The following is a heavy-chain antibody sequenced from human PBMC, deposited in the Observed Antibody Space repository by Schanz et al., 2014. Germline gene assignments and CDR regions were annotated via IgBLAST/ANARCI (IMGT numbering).Heavy chain of an antibody. CDR1: GFTVNTNY. J-gene: IGHJ6*02. CDR3: AKARYSSSWQYAGLDV. V-gene: IGHV3-53*01. D-gene: IGHD6-13*01. CDR2: MYINSGST. Sequence: EVQLVESGGGLIQPGGSLRLSCAVSGFTVNTNYMSWVRQAPGKGLEWISSMYINSGSTQYADSVKGRFIISRDSSKNTLFLQMNSLRAEDTAIYYCAKARYSSSWQYAGLDVWGQGTTVTVSS.